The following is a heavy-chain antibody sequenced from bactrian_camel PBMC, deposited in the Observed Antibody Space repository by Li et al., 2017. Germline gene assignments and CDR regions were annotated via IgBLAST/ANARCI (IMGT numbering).Heavy chain of an antibody. CDR2: IDTDGTT. CDR1: GYAVGATV. CDR3: AASLGKTYCSAAFFLSRLRPNFGS. J-gene: IGHJ6*01. D-gene: IGHD2*01. Sequence: HVQLVESGGGSVQTGGSLRLSCTASGYAVGATVCMGWIRQAPGKEREGVGAIDTDGTTKYEDSVEGRFTIDRDNARNILYLRMHDLKPEDTAMYYCAASLGKTYCSAAFFLSRLRPNFGSWGQGTQVTVS. V-gene: IGHV3S53*01.